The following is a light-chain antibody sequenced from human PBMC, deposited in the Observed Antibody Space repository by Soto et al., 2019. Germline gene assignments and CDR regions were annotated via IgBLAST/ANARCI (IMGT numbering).Light chain of an antibody. J-gene: IGLJ3*02. CDR2: EGS. CDR3: CSYAGSSIWV. Sequence: QSVLTQPASVSGSPGQSITVSCTGTSSDVGSYNLVSWYQQHPGKAPKLMIHEGSKRPSGVSNRVSGSKSGNTASLTISWLQAEDEAYYYCCSYAGSSIWVFGGGTKLTVL. CDR1: SSDVGSYNL. V-gene: IGLV2-23*01.